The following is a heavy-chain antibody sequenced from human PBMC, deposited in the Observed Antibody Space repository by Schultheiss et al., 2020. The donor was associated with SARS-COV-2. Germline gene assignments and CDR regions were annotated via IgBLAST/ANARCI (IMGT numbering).Heavy chain of an antibody. D-gene: IGHD3-3*01. J-gene: IGHJ6*02. V-gene: IGHV2-5*02. Sequence: SGPTLVKPTQTLTLTCTFSGFSLSTSGVGVGWIRQPPGKALEWLALIYWDDDKRYSPSLKSRLTITKDTSKNQVVLTMTNMDPVDTATYYCAHSSFVTIFGVVRELYGMDVWGQGTTVTVSS. CDR2: IYWDDDK. CDR3: AHSSFVTIFGVVRELYGMDV. CDR1: GFSLSTSGVG.